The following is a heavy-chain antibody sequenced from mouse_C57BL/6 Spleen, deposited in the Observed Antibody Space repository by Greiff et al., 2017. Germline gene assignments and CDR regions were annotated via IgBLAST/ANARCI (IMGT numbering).Heavy chain of an antibody. CDR3: ARNLYGYDGGLAMDY. CDR2: INPSSGYT. V-gene: IGHV1-7*01. Sequence: QVQLKESGAELAKPGASVKLSCKASGYTFTSYWMHWVKQRPGQGLEWIGYINPSSGYTKYNQKFKDKATLTADKSSSTAYMQLSSLTYEDSAVYYCARNLYGYDGGLAMDYWGQGTSVTVSS. J-gene: IGHJ4*01. D-gene: IGHD2-2*01. CDR1: GYTFTSYW.